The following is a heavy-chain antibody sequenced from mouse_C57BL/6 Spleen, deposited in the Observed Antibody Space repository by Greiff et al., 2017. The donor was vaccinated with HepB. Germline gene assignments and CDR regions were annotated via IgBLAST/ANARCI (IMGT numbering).Heavy chain of an antibody. V-gene: IGHV14-4*01. CDR1: GFNIKDDY. CDR3: TLRFYDGYPAY. D-gene: IGHD2-3*01. J-gene: IGHJ3*01. Sequence: VQLKESGAELVRPGASVKLSCTASGFNIKDDYMHWVKQRPEQGLEWIGWIDPENGDTEYASKFQGKATITADTSSNTAYLQLSSLTSEDTAVYYCTLRFYDGYPAYWGQGTLVTVSA. CDR2: IDPENGDT.